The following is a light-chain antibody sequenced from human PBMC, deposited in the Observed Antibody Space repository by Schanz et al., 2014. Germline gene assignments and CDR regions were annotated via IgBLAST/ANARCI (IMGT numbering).Light chain of an antibody. Sequence: DVQMTQSPSSLSASVGDRVTLTCRASQRISSYLNWYQQKPGKAPKFLIYAASNLQSGVPSRFSGSGSGTDFTFTISSLQPEDIATYYCQQLNSYPPTFGGGTKVEIK. CDR3: QQLNSYPPT. J-gene: IGKJ4*01. CDR2: AAS. V-gene: IGKV1-39*01. CDR1: QRISSY.